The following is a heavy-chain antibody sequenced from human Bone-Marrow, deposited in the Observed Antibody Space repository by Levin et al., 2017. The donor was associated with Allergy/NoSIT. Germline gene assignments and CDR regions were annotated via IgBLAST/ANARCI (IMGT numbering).Heavy chain of an antibody. CDR1: GYTFTSYY. V-gene: IGHV1-46*01. Sequence: GESLKISCKTSGYTFTSYYIHWVRQAPGQGLEWMGRINPSGGSTTYAKTFQGRVIMTRDTSTTTVDMELSSLRSEDTAVYYCARDLAWDVVGGSRDSWGEGSLVTVS. J-gene: IGHJ4*02. D-gene: IGHD1-26*01. CDR3: ARDLAWDVVGGSRDS. CDR2: INPSGGST.